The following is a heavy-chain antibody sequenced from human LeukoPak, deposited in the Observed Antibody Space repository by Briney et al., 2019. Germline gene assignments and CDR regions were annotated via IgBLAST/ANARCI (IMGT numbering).Heavy chain of an antibody. CDR2: IYHSGST. Sequence: SGTLSLTCAVSGGSISSSNWWSWVRQPPGKGLEWIGEIYHSGSTNYNPSLKSRVTISVDKSKNQFSLKLSSVTAADTAVYYCARFGLAAAGTLYYYYGMDVWGQGTTVTVSS. CDR1: GGSISSSNW. J-gene: IGHJ6*02. CDR3: ARFGLAAAGTLYYYYGMDV. V-gene: IGHV4-4*02. D-gene: IGHD6-13*01.